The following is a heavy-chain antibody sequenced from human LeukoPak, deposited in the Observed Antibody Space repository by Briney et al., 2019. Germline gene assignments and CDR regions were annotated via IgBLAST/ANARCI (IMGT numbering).Heavy chain of an antibody. CDR1: GFTFDDYA. Sequence: PGGSLRLSCAASGFTFDDYAMHWVRQAPGKGLEWVSSISSGGSYIYYADSVKGRFTISRDNAKNSLHLQMNSLRAEDTAVYYCARDRLIDYWGQGTLVTVSS. CDR3: ARDRLIDY. J-gene: IGHJ4*02. CDR2: ISSGGSYI. V-gene: IGHV3-21*01. D-gene: IGHD4/OR15-4a*01.